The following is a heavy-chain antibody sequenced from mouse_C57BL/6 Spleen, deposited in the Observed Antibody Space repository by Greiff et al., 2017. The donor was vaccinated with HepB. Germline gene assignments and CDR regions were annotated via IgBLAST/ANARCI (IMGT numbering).Heavy chain of an antibody. Sequence: QVQLQQPGAELVKPGASVKLSCKASGYTFTSYWMHWVKQRPGQGLEWIGMIHPNSGSTNYNEKFKSKATLTVDKSSSTAYMQLSSLTSEDSAVYYCARPGFTGGFAYWGQGTLVTVSA. CDR2: IHPNSGST. CDR3: ARPGFTGGFAY. D-gene: IGHD4-1*01. CDR1: GYTFTSYW. V-gene: IGHV1-64*01. J-gene: IGHJ3*01.